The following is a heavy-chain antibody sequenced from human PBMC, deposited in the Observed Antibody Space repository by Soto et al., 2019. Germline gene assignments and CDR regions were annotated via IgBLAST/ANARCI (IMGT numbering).Heavy chain of an antibody. V-gene: IGHV6-1*01. J-gene: IGHJ6*02. CDR2: TYYRSKWYN. CDR1: GYSVSSTSAA. Sequence: SHALSLSSAISGYSVSSTSAAWNSIRQSPSSGLEWLGRTYYRSKWYNDNAVSVKSRITINPDTSKNQFSLQLNSVTPEDTAVYYCARDKDIVVVPAAIRAYYYYGMDVWGQGTMVTVSS. D-gene: IGHD2-2*02. CDR3: ARDKDIVVVPAAIRAYYYYGMDV.